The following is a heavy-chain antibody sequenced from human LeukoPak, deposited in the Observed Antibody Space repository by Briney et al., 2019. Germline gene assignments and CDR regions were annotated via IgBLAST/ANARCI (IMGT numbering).Heavy chain of an antibody. CDR2: ISGSGGST. J-gene: IGHJ4*02. CDR3: AKVEGSGYGFEGPAPFDY. Sequence: GGSLGLSCAASGFTFSSYATSWVRQAPGKGLEWVSAISGSGGSTYYADSVKGRFTISRDNSKNTLYLQMNSLRAEDTAVYYCAKVEGSGYGFEGPAPFDYWGQGTLVTVSS. D-gene: IGHD5-12*01. CDR1: GFTFSSYA. V-gene: IGHV3-23*01.